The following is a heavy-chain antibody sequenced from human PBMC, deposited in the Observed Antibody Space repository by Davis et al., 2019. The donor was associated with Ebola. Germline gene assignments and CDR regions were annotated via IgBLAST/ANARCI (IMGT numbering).Heavy chain of an antibody. J-gene: IGHJ4*02. Sequence: PGGSLRLSCAASGFTFSTYEMNWVRQAPGKGLEWVSYISSSDSTIYYADSVKGRFTISRDNAKNSLYLQMNSLRAEDTAVYYCAREAAHCGGDCHDYWGQGTLVTVSS. V-gene: IGHV3-48*03. D-gene: IGHD2-21*01. CDR3: AREAAHCGGDCHDY. CDR1: GFTFSTYE. CDR2: ISSSDSTI.